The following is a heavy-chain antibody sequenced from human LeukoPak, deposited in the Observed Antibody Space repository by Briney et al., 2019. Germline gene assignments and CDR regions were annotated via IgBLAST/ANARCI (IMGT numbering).Heavy chain of an antibody. Sequence: GGSLRLSCAASGFTFSSYDMRWVRQATGKGLEWVSAIGTAGDTYYPGSVKGRFTISRENANNSLYLQMHSPRGGDTGVYYCARGGYCSSTRCYRDYYYGMDVWGQGTTVTVSS. CDR3: ARGGYCSSTRCYRDYYYGMDV. CDR2: IGTAGDT. J-gene: IGHJ6*02. D-gene: IGHD2-2*01. CDR1: GFTFSSYD. V-gene: IGHV3-13*01.